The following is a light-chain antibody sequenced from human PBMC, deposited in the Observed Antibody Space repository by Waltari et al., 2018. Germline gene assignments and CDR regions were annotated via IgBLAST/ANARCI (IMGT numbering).Light chain of an antibody. J-gene: IGLJ2*01. CDR1: SSDIGGYDH. Sequence: SALTQPPPASGSPGQSVTIPCTGSSSDIGGYDHVSWYQQHPGKAPKLIIYEVNRRPPGAPARFSGSKSANTASLTVSGLRAEDEADYYCNSPYGGYNNVIFGGGTKLTVL. CDR3: NSPYGGYNNVI. CDR2: EVN. V-gene: IGLV2-8*01.